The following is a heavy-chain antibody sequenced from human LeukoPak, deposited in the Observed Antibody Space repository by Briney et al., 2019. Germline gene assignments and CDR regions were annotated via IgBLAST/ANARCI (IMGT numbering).Heavy chain of an antibody. CDR2: INPSGGST. Sequence: ASVKVSCKASGYTFTSYYMHWVRQAPGQGLEWMGLINPSGGSTSYAQKFQGRVTMTRDTSTSTVYMELSSLRSEDTAVYYCARAGLYYDILTGARLNNGMDVWGQGTTVTVSS. CDR3: ARAGLYYDILTGARLNNGMDV. CDR1: GYTFTSYY. J-gene: IGHJ6*02. D-gene: IGHD3-9*01. V-gene: IGHV1-46*01.